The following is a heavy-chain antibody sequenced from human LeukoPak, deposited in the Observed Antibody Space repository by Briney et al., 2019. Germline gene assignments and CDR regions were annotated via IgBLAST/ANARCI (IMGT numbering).Heavy chain of an antibody. Sequence: PGGSLRLSCAASGFTFSDYYMSWIRQAPGKGLEWVSYISSSGSTIYYADSVKGRFTISRDNAKNSLYLQMNSLRAEDTALYYCAKATSEYYFDYWGQGTLVTVSS. V-gene: IGHV3-11*01. CDR3: AKATSEYYFDY. CDR1: GFTFSDYY. CDR2: ISSSGSTI. J-gene: IGHJ4*02.